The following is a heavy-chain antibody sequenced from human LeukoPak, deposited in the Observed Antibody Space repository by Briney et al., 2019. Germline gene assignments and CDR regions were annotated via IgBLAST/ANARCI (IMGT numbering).Heavy chain of an antibody. CDR1: GYTFTNYG. V-gene: IGHV1-18*01. D-gene: IGHD3-10*01. CDR2: ISAYNGNT. Sequence: TSVKVSCKASGYTFTNYGISWVRQAPGQGLEWMGWISAYNGNTNYAQKLQGRVTMTTDTATSTAYMELRGLRSDDTAVYYCARRSHFKSVRGDDAFDIWGQGTMVIVSS. J-gene: IGHJ3*02. CDR3: ARRSHFKSVRGDDAFDI.